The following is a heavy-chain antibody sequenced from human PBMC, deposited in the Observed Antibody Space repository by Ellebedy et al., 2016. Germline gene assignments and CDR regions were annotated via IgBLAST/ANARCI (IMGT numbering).Heavy chain of an antibody. CDR3: ARDGYSYGYWYYYYGMDG. J-gene: IGHJ6*02. CDR2: INHSGST. V-gene: IGHV4-34*01. Sequence: SETLSLXXAVYGGSFSGYYWSWIRQPPGKGLEWIGEINHSGSTNYNPSLKSRVTISVDTSKNQFSLKLSSVTAADTAVYYCARDGYSYGYWYYYYGMDGWGQGTTVTVSS. D-gene: IGHD5-18*01. CDR1: GGSFSGYY.